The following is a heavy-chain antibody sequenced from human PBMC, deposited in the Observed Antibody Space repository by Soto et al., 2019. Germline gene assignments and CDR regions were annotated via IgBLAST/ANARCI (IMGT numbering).Heavy chain of an antibody. D-gene: IGHD6-13*01. Sequence: QVQLVESGGGVVQPGRSLRLSCAASGITFSTYGMHWVRQAPGKGLEWVAVVSYDGSTTYYADSVKGRFTISRDNSKNTLYLQMNSLRAEDTAVYYCAKARSSYTSRDFDSWGQGTLVTVSS. CDR2: VSYDGSTT. CDR3: AKARSSYTSRDFDS. J-gene: IGHJ4*02. CDR1: GITFSTYG. V-gene: IGHV3-30*18.